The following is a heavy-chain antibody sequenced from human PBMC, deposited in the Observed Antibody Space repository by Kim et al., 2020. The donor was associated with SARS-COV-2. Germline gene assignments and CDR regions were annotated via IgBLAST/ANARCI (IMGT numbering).Heavy chain of an antibody. CDR2: A. D-gene: IGHD1-1*01. Sequence: ATSAHKVQGAVTITADESPSTAYMELSSLRSEDTAVYYCALVQLERGFDYWGQGTLVTVSS. J-gene: IGHJ4*02. CDR3: ALVQLERGFDY. V-gene: IGHV1-69*01.